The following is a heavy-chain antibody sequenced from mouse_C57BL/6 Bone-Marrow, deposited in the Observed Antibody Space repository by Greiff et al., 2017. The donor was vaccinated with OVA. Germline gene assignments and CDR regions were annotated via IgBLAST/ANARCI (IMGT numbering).Heavy chain of an antibody. D-gene: IGHD3-2*02. V-gene: IGHV1-81*01. CDR3: AREGDSSGYPDY. CDR1: GYTFTSYG. J-gene: IGHJ2*01. CDR2: IYPRSGNT. Sequence: VQLVESGAELARPGASVKLSCKASGYTFTSYGISWVKQRTGQGLEWIGEIYPRSGNTYYNEKFKGKATLTADKSSSTAYMELRSLTSEDSAVYFCAREGDSSGYPDYWGQGTTLTVSS.